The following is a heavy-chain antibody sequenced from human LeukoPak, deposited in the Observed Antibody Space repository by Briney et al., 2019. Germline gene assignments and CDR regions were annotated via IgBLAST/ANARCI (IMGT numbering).Heavy chain of an antibody. CDR3: VRLRRNSDRSGFYYYYDY. D-gene: IGHD3-22*01. CDR1: GYTFSDFS. J-gene: IGHJ4*02. Sequence: GGSLRLSCAASGYTFSDFSVNWVRQATGKGLEWVSSISVRSNYRYYADSVRGRFSISRDDARNSLYLQMNSLRAEDTAVYYCVRLRRNSDRSGFYYYYDYWGQGTLVTASS. V-gene: IGHV3-21*01. CDR2: ISVRSNYR.